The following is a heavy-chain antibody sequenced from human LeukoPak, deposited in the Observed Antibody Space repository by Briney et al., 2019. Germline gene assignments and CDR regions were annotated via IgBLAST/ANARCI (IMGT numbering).Heavy chain of an antibody. J-gene: IGHJ5*02. D-gene: IGHD2-2*01. CDR2: TYYRSKWYN. Sequence: SQTLSLTCAISGDSVFSNSSWNWIRQSPSRGLEWLGRTYYRSKWYNDYVVSVKSRININPGTAKNQFSLQLSSVTPEDTAVYYCARRLTQYDCFDPWGQGILVTVSS. CDR3: ARRLTQYDCFDP. V-gene: IGHV6-1*01. CDR1: GDSVFSNSS.